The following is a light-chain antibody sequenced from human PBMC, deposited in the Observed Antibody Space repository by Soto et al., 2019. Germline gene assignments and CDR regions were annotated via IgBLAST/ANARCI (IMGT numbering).Light chain of an antibody. J-gene: IGLJ2*01. Sequence: QSVLTQPPSASGTPGQRVNISCSESSSNIESNYVYWYQQLPGTAPRLLIYRNNQRPSGVHDRFSGAKSGTSASLAISALRSEDEGDYYCTGWDDSLRGLLFGGGTKLTVL. CDR2: RNN. V-gene: IGLV1-47*01. CDR3: TGWDDSLRGLL. CDR1: SSNIESNY.